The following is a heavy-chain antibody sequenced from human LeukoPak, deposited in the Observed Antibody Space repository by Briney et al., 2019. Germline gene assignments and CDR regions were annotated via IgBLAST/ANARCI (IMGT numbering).Heavy chain of an antibody. CDR1: GYTFTRYY. D-gene: IGHD3-10*01. Sequence: GASVKVSCKASGYTFTRYYMHWVRQAPGQGLEWMGWINPNSGGTNYAQKFQGRVTITRDESTSTAYMELSSLRSEDTAVYYCARSTYYYGSGSQYDAFDIWGQGPMVPVSS. CDR3: ARSTYYYGSGSQYDAFDI. J-gene: IGHJ3*02. CDR2: INPNSGGT. V-gene: IGHV1-2*02.